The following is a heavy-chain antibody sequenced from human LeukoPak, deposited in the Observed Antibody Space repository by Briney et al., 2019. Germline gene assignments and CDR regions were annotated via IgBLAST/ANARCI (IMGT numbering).Heavy chain of an antibody. Sequence: GGSLRLSCAAYVFTFSSYSMNWVRQAPGKGLEWVSSISSSSSYIYYADSVKGRFTISRDNSKNTLYLQMNSLRAEDTAVYYCAKSYSNYGLYYFDYWGQGTLVTVSS. CDR2: ISSSSSYI. V-gene: IGHV3-21*04. CDR3: AKSYSNYGLYYFDY. CDR1: VFTFSSYS. J-gene: IGHJ4*02. D-gene: IGHD4-11*01.